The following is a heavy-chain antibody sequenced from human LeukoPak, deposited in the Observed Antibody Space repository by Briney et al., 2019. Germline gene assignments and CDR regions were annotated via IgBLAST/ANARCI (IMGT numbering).Heavy chain of an antibody. CDR2: ISAHNGNT. D-gene: IGHD3-22*01. V-gene: IGHV1-18*01. CDR1: GYTFTSYG. CDR3: ARVSYYDSSGYLPTGD. Sequence: ASVKVSCKASGYTFTSYGISWVRQAPGQGLEWMGWISAHNGNTNYAQNLQGRVTMTTDTSTRTAYMELRSLRSDDTAVYYCARVSYYDSSGYLPTGDWGQGTLVTVSS. J-gene: IGHJ4*02.